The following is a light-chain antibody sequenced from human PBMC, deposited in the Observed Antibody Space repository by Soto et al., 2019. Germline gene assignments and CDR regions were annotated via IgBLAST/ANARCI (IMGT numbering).Light chain of an antibody. V-gene: IGKV3-11*01. CDR1: QSVSSY. Sequence: EIVLTHSPATLSLSPGERATLSCRASQSVSSYLAWYQQKPGQAPRLLIYDASNRATGIPARFSGSGSGTDFTLTISSLEPEDFAVYYCQQRSNWPTFGQGKRLEIK. CDR3: QQRSNWPT. J-gene: IGKJ5*01. CDR2: DAS.